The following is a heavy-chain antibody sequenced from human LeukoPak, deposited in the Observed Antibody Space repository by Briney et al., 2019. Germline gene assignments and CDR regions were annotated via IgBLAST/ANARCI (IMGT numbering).Heavy chain of an antibody. CDR2: IYYSGST. CDR3: ARLPLPSYSSSWYFDY. V-gene: IGHV4-59*01. Sequence: SETLSLTCTVSGGSISGYYWSWIRQPPGKGLEWIGYIYYSGSTNYNPSLKSRVTISVDTFKNQFSLKLSSVTAADTAVYYCARLPLPSYSSSWYFDYWGQGTLVTVSS. J-gene: IGHJ4*02. D-gene: IGHD6-13*01. CDR1: GGSISGYY.